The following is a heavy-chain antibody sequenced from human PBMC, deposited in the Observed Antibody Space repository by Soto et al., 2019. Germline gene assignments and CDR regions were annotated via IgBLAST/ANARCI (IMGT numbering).Heavy chain of an antibody. J-gene: IGHJ6*02. Sequence: SVKVSCKASGGTFSSYAISWVRQAPGQGLEWMGGIIPTFGTANYAQKFQGRVTITADESTTTAYMELSSLKSEDTAAYYCARKFYPYYYYYGMDVWGQGTTVTVSS. CDR1: GGTFSSYA. CDR3: ARKFYPYYYYYGMDV. D-gene: IGHD3-16*02. V-gene: IGHV1-69*13. CDR2: IIPTFGTA.